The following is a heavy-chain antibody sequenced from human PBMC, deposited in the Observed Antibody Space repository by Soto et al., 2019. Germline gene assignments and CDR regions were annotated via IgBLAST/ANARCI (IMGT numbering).Heavy chain of an antibody. V-gene: IGHV4-39*01. J-gene: IGHJ6*02. D-gene: IGHD6-19*01. CDR1: GGSISSSSYY. Sequence: PSETLSLTCTVSGGSISSSSYYWGWIRQPPGKGLEWIGSIYYSGSTYYNPSLKSRVTISVDTSKNQLSLKLSSVTAADTAVYYCARAVAGTTYYYYYGMDVWGQGTTVTVSS. CDR2: IYYSGST. CDR3: ARAVAGTTYYYYYGMDV.